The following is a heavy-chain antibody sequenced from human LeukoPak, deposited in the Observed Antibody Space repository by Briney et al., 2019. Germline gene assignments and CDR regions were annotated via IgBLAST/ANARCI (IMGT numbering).Heavy chain of an antibody. CDR2: INPNSGGT. V-gene: IGHV1-2*02. CDR1: GYTFTGYY. D-gene: IGHD4-11*01. Sequence: ASVKVSCKASGYTFTGYYMHWVRQAPGQGLEWMGWINPNSGGTNYAQKFQGRVTMTRDTPISTAYMELSRLRSDDTAVYYCARDYQGYSTSYYFDYWGQGTLVTVSS. CDR3: ARDYQGYSTSYYFDY. J-gene: IGHJ4*02.